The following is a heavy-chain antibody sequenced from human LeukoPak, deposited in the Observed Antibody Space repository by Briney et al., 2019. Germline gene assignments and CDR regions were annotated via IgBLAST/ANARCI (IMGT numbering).Heavy chain of an antibody. D-gene: IGHD5-24*01. J-gene: IGHJ4*02. V-gene: IGHV4-39*07. CDR2: IYYSGST. CDR3: AREMDGYPFDY. CDR1: GGSINRINYY. Sequence: PSETLSLTCTVSGGSINRINYYWGWIRQPPGKGLEWIGSIYYSGSTYYNPSLKSRVTISVDTSKNQFSLKLSSVTAADTAVYYCAREMDGYPFDYWGQGTLVTVSS.